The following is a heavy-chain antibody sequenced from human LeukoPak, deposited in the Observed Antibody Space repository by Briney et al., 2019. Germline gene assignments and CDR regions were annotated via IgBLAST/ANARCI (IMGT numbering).Heavy chain of an antibody. V-gene: IGHV1-18*01. CDR1: GYTFTSYG. J-gene: IGHJ4*02. Sequence: GASVKVSCKASGYTFTSYGISWVRQAPGQALEWMGWISAYNGNTNYAQKLQARVTMTTDTYTSTSYMELRSLRSDDTAVYYCARAPDVATTDYWGQGTLVTVSS. CDR2: ISAYNGNT. D-gene: IGHD1-26*01. CDR3: ARAPDVATTDY.